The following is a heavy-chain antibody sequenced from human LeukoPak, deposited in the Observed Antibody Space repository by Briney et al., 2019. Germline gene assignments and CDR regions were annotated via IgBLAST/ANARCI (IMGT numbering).Heavy chain of an antibody. Sequence: SETLSLTCTVSGASISSSDYHWGWIRQPPGKGLEWIGTIFNSGSTYYKPSLKSRVTISVDTSKNQFSLKLSSVTAADTAVYYCARVRTSTSYDAFNIWGQGTMVTVSS. J-gene: IGHJ3*02. CDR3: ARVRTSTSYDAFNI. V-gene: IGHV4-39*07. D-gene: IGHD2-2*01. CDR1: GASISSSDYH. CDR2: IFNSGST.